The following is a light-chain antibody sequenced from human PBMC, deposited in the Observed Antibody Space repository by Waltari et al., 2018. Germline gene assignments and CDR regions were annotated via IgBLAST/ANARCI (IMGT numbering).Light chain of an antibody. CDR3: QSYDGSHVV. V-gene: IGLV1-40*01. CDR2: GKH. CDR1: SSNIGARDG. Sequence: QSVLTQPPSVSGAPGQRVTISCTGSSSNIGARDGVHWYQQLPGTAPRLLIYGKHNRPSGVPDRFSGAKSGTSASLAITGLQAEDEADYYCQSYDGSHVVFGGGTKLTVL. J-gene: IGLJ2*01.